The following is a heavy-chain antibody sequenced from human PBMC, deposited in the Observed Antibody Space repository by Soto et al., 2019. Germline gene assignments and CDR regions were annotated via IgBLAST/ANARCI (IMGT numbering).Heavy chain of an antibody. J-gene: IGHJ5*02. V-gene: IGHV3-74*01. CDR2: MNSDGSST. CDR3: AKTTVQPGFDP. Sequence: QKPGKALVWVSRMNSDGSSTSYADSVKGRFTLSRDNAKNTLYLQMNSLRAEDTAVNYRAKTTVQPGFDP. D-gene: IGHD4-17*01.